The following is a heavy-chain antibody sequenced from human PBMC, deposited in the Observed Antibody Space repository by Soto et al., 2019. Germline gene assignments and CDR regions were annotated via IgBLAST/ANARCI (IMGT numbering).Heavy chain of an antibody. J-gene: IGHJ4*02. V-gene: IGHV4-34*01. CDR1: GGSFSGYY. D-gene: IGHD3-9*01. Sequence: PSETLSLTCAVYGGSFSGYYWSWIRQPPGKGLEWIGEINHSGSTNYNPSLKSRVTISVDTSKNQFSLKLSSVTAADTAVYYCARGPSYYEILTGPPNPRLDYWGQGTLVTVSS. CDR2: INHSGST. CDR3: ARGPSYYEILTGPPNPRLDY.